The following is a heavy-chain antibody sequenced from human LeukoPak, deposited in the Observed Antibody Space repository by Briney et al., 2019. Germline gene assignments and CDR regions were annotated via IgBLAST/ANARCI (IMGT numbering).Heavy chain of an antibody. V-gene: IGHV1-2*02. D-gene: IGHD3-3*01. CDR2: INPKSGGT. J-gene: IGHJ4*02. Sequence: ASVKVSCKASGYSFTAYYMHWVRQAPGQGLEWMGWINPKSGGTNSARKFQGRVTMTRDTSITTAYMELSRLRSDDTAVYYCARVSVRFLEWLHPDYWGQGTPVTVSS. CDR1: GYSFTAYY. CDR3: ARVSVRFLEWLHPDY.